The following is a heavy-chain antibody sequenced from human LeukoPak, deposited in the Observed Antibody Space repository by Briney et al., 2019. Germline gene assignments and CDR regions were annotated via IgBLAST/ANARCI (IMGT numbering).Heavy chain of an antibody. Sequence: PGGSLRLSCAASGFTFSSYAMSWVRQAPGKGLEWVSAISGSGGSTHYADSVKGRFTISRDNSKNTLYLQMNSLRAEDTAVYYCAKDLSGRLLWFGATYYGMDVWGQGTTVTVSS. CDR3: AKDLSGRLLWFGATYYGMDV. V-gene: IGHV3-23*01. D-gene: IGHD3-10*01. J-gene: IGHJ6*02. CDR1: GFTFSSYA. CDR2: ISGSGGST.